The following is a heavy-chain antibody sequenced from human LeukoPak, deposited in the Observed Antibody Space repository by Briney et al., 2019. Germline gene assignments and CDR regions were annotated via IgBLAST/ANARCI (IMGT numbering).Heavy chain of an antibody. CDR3: ARGPHYYDKSVAFDI. CDR1: GFTFSSYW. D-gene: IGHD3-22*01. V-gene: IGHV3-74*01. J-gene: IGHJ3*02. Sequence: GRSLRLSCAASGFTFSSYWMHWVRQAPGKGLVWVSRINSDGSSTSYADSVKGRFTISRDNAKNTLYLQMNSLRAEDTAVYYCARGPHYYDKSVAFDIWGQGTMVTVSS. CDR2: INSDGSST.